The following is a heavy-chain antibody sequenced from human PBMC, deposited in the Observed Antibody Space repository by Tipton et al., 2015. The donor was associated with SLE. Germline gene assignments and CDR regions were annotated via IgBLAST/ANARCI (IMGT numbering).Heavy chain of an antibody. D-gene: IGHD2-21*01. CDR1: GGSLSSYY. CDR3: ARVLHYCGGDCYLGDAFDI. J-gene: IGHJ3*02. V-gene: IGHV4-4*07. Sequence: TLSLTCTVSGGSLSSYYWSWIRQPAGKGLEWIGRIYTSGSTNYNPSLKSRVTMSVDTSKNQFSLKLSSVTAADTAVYYCARVLHYCGGDCYLGDAFDIWGQGTMVTVSS. CDR2: IYTSGST.